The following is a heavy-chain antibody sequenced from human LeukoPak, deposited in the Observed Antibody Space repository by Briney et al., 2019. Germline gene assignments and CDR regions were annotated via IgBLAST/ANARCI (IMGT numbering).Heavy chain of an antibody. D-gene: IGHD2-2*01. J-gene: IGHJ6*02. CDR2: ISSNGGST. Sequence: GGSLRLSCAASGFTFSSYAMHWVRQAPGKGLEYVSAISSNGGSTYYANSVKGGFTISRDNSKNTLYLQMGSLRAQDMAVYYCARERVYQLLTYYYYYGMDVWGQGTTVTVSS. CDR1: GFTFSSYA. CDR3: ARERVYQLLTYYYYYGMDV. V-gene: IGHV3-64*01.